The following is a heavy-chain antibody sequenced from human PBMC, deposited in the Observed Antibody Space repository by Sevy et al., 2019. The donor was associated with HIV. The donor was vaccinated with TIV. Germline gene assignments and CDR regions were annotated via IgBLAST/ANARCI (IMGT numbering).Heavy chain of an antibody. D-gene: IGHD1-26*01. J-gene: IGHJ3*02. CDR3: AKDRWELLQGAFDI. Sequence: GGSLRLSCAASGFTFSSYAMSWVRQAPGAGLEWVSAMSSGGGSTYYADSLKGRFTISRDNSKSTLYLQMNSQRVEDTAVYSCAKDRWELLQGAFDIWGQGTMVTVSS. CDR2: MSSGGGST. V-gene: IGHV3-23*01. CDR1: GFTFSSYA.